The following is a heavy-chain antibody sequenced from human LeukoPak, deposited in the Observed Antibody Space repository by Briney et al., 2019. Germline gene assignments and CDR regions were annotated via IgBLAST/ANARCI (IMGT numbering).Heavy chain of an antibody. Sequence: VASVKVSCKASGYTFTGYYMHWVRQAPGQRPEWMGWINPNSGGTICAQKFQGRVTMTRDTSISTASMELSRLTSDDTAVYYCARDPRIAVTGGLCYFDYWGQGTLVTVSS. CDR2: INPNSGGT. J-gene: IGHJ4*02. V-gene: IGHV1-2*02. D-gene: IGHD6-19*01. CDR1: GYTFTGYY. CDR3: ARDPRIAVTGGLCYFDY.